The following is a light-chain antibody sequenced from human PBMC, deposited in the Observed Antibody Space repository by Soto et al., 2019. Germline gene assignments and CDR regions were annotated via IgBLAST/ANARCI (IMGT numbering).Light chain of an antibody. CDR1: QSVSSY. Sequence: DIVLTPSPATLSFSPGERDTLSCRASQSVSSYLAWYQQKPGQARRFLIYDASNRATGIPARFSGSGSGTDFTLPISRLEPEDFPVYYCQQYGSLSWTFGQGTKVDIK. V-gene: IGKV3-11*01. J-gene: IGKJ1*01. CDR2: DAS. CDR3: QQYGSLSWT.